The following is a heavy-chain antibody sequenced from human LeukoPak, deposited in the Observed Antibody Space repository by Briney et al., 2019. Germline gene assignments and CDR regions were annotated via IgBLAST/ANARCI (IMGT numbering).Heavy chain of an antibody. D-gene: IGHD1-7*01. CDR2: IYYSGST. CDR3: ARVDNWNYRDYFDY. CDR1: GGSISSSSYY. J-gene: IGHJ4*02. Sequence: PSETLSLTCTVSGGSISSSSYYWGWIRRPPGKGLEWIGNIYYSGSTYYNPSLKSRVTISVDTSKNQFSLKLSSVTAADTAVYYCARVDNWNYRDYFDYWGQGTLVTVSS. V-gene: IGHV4-39*07.